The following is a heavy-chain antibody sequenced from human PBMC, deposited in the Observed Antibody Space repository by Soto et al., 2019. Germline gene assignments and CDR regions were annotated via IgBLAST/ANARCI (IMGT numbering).Heavy chain of an antibody. CDR1: GYTFTSYD. V-gene: IGHV1-8*01. CDR3: ARGPATAAPVPEVYYYYMDV. CDR2: MNPNSGNT. D-gene: IGHD6-6*01. Sequence: GASVKVSCKASGYTFTSYDINWVRQATGQGLEWMGWMNPNSGNTGYAQKFQGRVTMTRNTSISTAYMELSSLRSEDTAVYYCARGPATAAPVPEVYYYYMDVWGKGTTVTVSS. J-gene: IGHJ6*03.